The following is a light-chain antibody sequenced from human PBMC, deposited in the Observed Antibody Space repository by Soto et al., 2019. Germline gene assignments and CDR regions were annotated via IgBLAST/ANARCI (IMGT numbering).Light chain of an antibody. CDR2: EVS. CDR1: SGDVGHYNY. J-gene: IGLJ3*02. CDR3: TSYTTSRIWV. Sequence: QSVLTQPASVSGSPGQSITISCTGSSGDVGHYNYVSWYQQHPGKPPKLMIYEVSTRPSGVSNRFSGSKSGNTASLIISGLQAEDEADYYCTSYTTSRIWVFGGGTKLTVL. V-gene: IGLV2-14*01.